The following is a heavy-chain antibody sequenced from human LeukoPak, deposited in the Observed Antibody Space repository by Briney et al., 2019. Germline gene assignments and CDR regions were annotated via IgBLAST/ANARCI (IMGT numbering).Heavy chain of an antibody. CDR3: ATRGGDSEVDF. D-gene: IGHD4-17*01. CDR2: ISTSGSTI. J-gene: IGHJ4*02. CDR1: GFTFSNYY. Sequence: GGSLRLSCAASGFTFSNYYMSWIRQAPGKGLEWVSHISTSGSTIYYADSVKGRFTISRDNAKNSLYLQMDSLRAEDTAVYYCATRGGDSEVDFWGQGTLVTVSS. V-gene: IGHV3-11*04.